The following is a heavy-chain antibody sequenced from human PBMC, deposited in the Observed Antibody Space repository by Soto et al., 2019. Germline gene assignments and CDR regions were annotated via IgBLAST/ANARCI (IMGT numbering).Heavy chain of an antibody. V-gene: IGHV1-69*01. J-gene: IGHJ4*02. CDR2: IIPIFGTA. CDR1: GGTFSSYA. D-gene: IGHD3-10*01. CDR3: ARESITMVSPDKNNDY. Sequence: QVQLVQSGAEVKKPGSSVKVSCKGSGGTFSSYAISWVRQAPGQGLEWMGGIIPIFGTANYAQKFQGRVTITADESTSTAYMELSSLRSEDTAVYYCARESITMVSPDKNNDYWGQGTLVTVSS.